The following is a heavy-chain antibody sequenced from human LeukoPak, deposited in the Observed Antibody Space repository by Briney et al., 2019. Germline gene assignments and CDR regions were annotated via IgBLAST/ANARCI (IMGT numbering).Heavy chain of an antibody. Sequence: GGSLRLSCAASGFTFSSYSMNWVRQAPGKGLEWVSVIYSGGSTYYADSVKGRFTISRDNSKNTLYLQMNSLRAEDTAVYYCARDTHGDLGYCSGGSCSRSLWGQGTLVTVSS. CDR1: GFTFSSYS. V-gene: IGHV3-66*01. J-gene: IGHJ4*02. CDR3: ARDTHGDLGYCSGGSCSRSL. CDR2: IYSGGST. D-gene: IGHD2-15*01.